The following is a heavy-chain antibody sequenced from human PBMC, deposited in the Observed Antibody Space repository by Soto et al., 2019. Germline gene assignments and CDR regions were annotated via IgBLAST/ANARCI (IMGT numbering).Heavy chain of an antibody. J-gene: IGHJ4*02. CDR1: GFDVSNTD. D-gene: IGHD3-22*01. CDR3: AREAIIVIAAPEYYFDY. V-gene: IGHV3-66*01. CDR2: IYSGGYT. Sequence: GGSLRLSCAASGFDVSNTDMSWVRQAPGRGLEWVSVIYSGGYTNYADSVKGRFIVSRDSPKNTLYLQMDSLRAEDTAVYYCAREAIIVIAAPEYYFDYWGQGTLVTVSS.